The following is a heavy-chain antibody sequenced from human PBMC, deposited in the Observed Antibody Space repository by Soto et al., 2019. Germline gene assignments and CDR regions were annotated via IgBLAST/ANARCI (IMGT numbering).Heavy chain of an antibody. CDR1: GFNVSSHA. Sequence: EVQVLESGGGLVQPGGSLRLSCEGSGFNVSSHAMSWIRQAPGKGPVWVSTVTATGGTYYADSVKGRFAMSRDTSENTLYLQMNSLGAEDTAAYYCAPHVSCSGGSCQYDAFAIRGQGTMVTVSS. V-gene: IGHV3-23*01. D-gene: IGHD2-15*01. J-gene: IGHJ3*02. CDR2: VTATGGT. CDR3: APHVSCSGGSCQYDAFAI.